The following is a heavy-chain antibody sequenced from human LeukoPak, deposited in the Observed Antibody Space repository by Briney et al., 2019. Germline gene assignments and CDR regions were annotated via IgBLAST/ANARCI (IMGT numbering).Heavy chain of an antibody. J-gene: IGHJ3*02. Sequence: SQTLSLTCTVSGGSISSGDYYWSWIRQPPGKGLEWIGYIYYSGSTYYNPSLKSRVTISVDTSKNQFSLKLSSVTAADTAVYYCARDGDYGTFAFDIWGRGTMVTVSS. CDR1: GGSISSGDYY. V-gene: IGHV4-30-4*08. CDR2: IYYSGST. CDR3: ARDGDYGTFAFDI. D-gene: IGHD4-17*01.